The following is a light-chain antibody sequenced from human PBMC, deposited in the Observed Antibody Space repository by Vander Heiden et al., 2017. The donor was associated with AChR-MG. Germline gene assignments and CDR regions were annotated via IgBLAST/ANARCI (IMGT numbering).Light chain of an antibody. V-gene: IGLV3-10*01. CDR1: GMSKTY. J-gene: IGLJ3*02. Sequence: SHYLTPPPSVSVAPGQTARITCPGDGMSKTYGSWYQQRSRQAHFLVFLEDVNRPSATPESFAASTSGTMDTFTITGAQAEDKAEYDCYCVAGRGRHVMFGGGTTLTVL. CDR2: EDV. CDR3: YCVAGRGRHVM.